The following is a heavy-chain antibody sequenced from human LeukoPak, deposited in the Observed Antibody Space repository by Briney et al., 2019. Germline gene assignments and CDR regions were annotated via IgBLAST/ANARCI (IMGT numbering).Heavy chain of an antibody. D-gene: IGHD3-10*01. V-gene: IGHV4-59*01. CDR2: IYSSGST. J-gene: IGHJ5*02. Sequence: SETLSLTCTVSGGXISSYYWSWIRQPPGKGLEWIGYIYSSGSTSYNPSLNSRVTMSLDTSKSHFSLMLRSVTAADTAVYYCAIRNSYGSGSYYHWGQGTLVTVSS. CDR1: GGXISSYY. CDR3: AIRNSYGSGSYYH.